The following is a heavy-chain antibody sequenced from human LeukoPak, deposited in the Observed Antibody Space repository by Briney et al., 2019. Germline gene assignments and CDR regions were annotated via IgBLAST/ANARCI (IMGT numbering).Heavy chain of an antibody. J-gene: IGHJ4*02. D-gene: IGHD3-3*01. CDR2: IWYDGSNK. CDR1: GFTFSNAW. CDR3: ARGNPPNLVFGVVFPIDY. V-gene: IGHV3-33*08. Sequence: GGSLRLSCAASGFTFSNAWMSWVRQAPGKGLEWVAVIWYDGSNKYYADSVKGRFTISRDNSKNTLYLQMNSLRAEDTAVYYCARGNPPNLVFGVVFPIDYWGQGTLVTVSS.